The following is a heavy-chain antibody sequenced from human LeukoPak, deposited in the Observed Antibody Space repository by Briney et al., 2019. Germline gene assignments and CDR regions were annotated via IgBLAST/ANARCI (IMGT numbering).Heavy chain of an antibody. V-gene: IGHV3-49*03. CDR2: IRRKAHGGTI. D-gene: IGHD3-10*01. Sequence: GGSLRLSCIVSGFIFGDYGMSWFRQAPGKGLEWVAFIRRKAHGGTIEYAASVKGRFIISRDDSKGIAYLQMNSLKTEDTGVYYCSRDTSMVDAPYFFGEFWGQGTLVTVSS. CDR1: GFIFGDYG. J-gene: IGHJ4*02. CDR3: SRDTSMVDAPYFFGEF.